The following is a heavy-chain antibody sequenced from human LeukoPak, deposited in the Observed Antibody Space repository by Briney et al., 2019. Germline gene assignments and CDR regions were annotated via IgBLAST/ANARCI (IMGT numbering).Heavy chain of an antibody. D-gene: IGHD2-15*01. CDR1: GYTLTELS. CDR2: INPNSGGT. V-gene: IGHV1-2*02. CDR3: ARGKGVAASFDY. Sequence: ASVKVSCKVSGYTLTELSMHWVRQAPGQGLEWMGWINPNSGGTNYAQKFQGRVTMTRDTSISTAYMELSRLRSDDTAVYYCARGKGVAASFDYWGQGTLVTVSS. J-gene: IGHJ4*02.